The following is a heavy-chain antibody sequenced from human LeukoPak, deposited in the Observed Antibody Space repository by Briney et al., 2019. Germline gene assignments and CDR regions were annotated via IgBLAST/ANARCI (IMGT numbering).Heavy chain of an antibody. Sequence: WASVKVSCKASGGTFSSYAISWVRQAPGQGLEWMGRIIPILGIANYAQKFQGRVTITADKSTSTAYMELSSLRSEDTAVYYCARAPNPYDILTGYRPSYWGQGTLVTVSS. V-gene: IGHV1-69*04. CDR3: ARAPNPYDILTGYRPSY. CDR2: IIPILGIA. CDR1: GGTFSSYA. J-gene: IGHJ4*02. D-gene: IGHD3-9*01.